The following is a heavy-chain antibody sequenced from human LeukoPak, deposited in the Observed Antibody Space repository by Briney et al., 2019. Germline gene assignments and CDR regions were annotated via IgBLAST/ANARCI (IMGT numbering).Heavy chain of an antibody. Sequence: GGSLRLSCAASGFIFSSYAMSWVRQAPGKGLEWVSAISGSGGSTYYADSVKGRFTISRDNSKNTLYLQMKSLRAEDTAVYYCAIRYPYSSGWYLHYWGQGTLVTVSS. J-gene: IGHJ4*02. CDR3: AIRYPYSSGWYLHY. V-gene: IGHV3-23*01. D-gene: IGHD6-19*01. CDR2: ISGSGGST. CDR1: GFIFSSYA.